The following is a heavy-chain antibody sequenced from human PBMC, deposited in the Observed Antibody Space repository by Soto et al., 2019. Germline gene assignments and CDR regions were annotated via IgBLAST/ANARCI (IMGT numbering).Heavy chain of an antibody. CDR2: IFSNDEK. V-gene: IGHV2-26*01. J-gene: IGHJ4*02. CDR1: GFSLSNARMG. D-gene: IGHD3-3*01. Sequence: QVTLKESGPVLVKPTETLMLTCTVSGFSLSNARMGVSWIRQPPWKALEWLAHIFSNDEKSYSTSLKSRLTISKDTSKSQVVLTMTNMDPVDTATYYCARAYDFWSGYSIISFDYWGQGTLVTVSS. CDR3: ARAYDFWSGYSIISFDY.